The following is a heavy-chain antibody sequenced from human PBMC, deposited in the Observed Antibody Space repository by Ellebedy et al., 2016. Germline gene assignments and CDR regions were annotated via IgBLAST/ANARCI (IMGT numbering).Heavy chain of an antibody. CDR1: GYTFTSYG. V-gene: IGHV1-18*01. CDR2: ISAYNGNT. Sequence: ASVKVSCXASGYTFTSYGISWVRQAPGQGLEWMGWISAYNGNTNYAQKLQGRVTMTTDTSTSTAYMELRSLRSDDTAVYYCARAVYSNYGLSRWFSYFDYWGQGTLVTVSS. J-gene: IGHJ4*02. CDR3: ARAVYSNYGLSRWFSYFDY. D-gene: IGHD4-11*01.